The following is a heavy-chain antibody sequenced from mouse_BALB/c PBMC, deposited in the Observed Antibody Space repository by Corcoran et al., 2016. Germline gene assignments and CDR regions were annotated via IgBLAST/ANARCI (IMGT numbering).Heavy chain of an antibody. V-gene: IGHV9-3-1*01. CDR2: INTYTGEP. CDR3: SRCYYGSGAWVAY. D-gene: IGHD1-1*01. Sequence: QIQLVQSGPELKKPGETVKISCKASGYTFTNYGMNWVKQAPGKGLKWMGWINTYTGEPTYAEDFKGRFAFSLETSARTAYLQTNNRKNDDTATYFVSRCYYGSGAWVAYWCQGTLVTVSA. CDR1: GYTFTNYG. J-gene: IGHJ3*01.